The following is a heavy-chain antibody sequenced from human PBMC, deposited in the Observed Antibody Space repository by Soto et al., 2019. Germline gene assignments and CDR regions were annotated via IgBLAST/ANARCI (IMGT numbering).Heavy chain of an antibody. V-gene: IGHV3-21*01. CDR3: ARCMGFDGSGYAFFDS. CDR2: ISSSSSYI. Sequence: GGSLRLSCVASGFSFSGHTINWVRQAPGKGLEWVSSISSSSSYIYCADSVKGRFTVSRDNAEKSLYLQMNSLRAEDTAIYYCARCMGFDGSGYAFFDSWGQGTLVTVS. J-gene: IGHJ4*02. CDR1: GFSFSGHT. D-gene: IGHD3-10*01.